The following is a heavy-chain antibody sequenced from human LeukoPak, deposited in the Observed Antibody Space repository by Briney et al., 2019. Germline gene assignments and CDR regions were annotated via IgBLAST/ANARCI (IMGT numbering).Heavy chain of an antibody. CDR1: GGSISTYY. J-gene: IGHJ3*02. CDR2: IYYSGST. V-gene: IGHV4-59*08. Sequence: PSETLSVTCTVSGGSISTYYWSWIRQPPGKGLEWIGYIYYSGSTNYNPSLKSRVTISVDTSKNQFSLKLSSVTAADTAVYYCARHTILWSAYYNGAFEISGHGKIVTVSS. CDR3: ARHTILWSAYYNGAFEI. D-gene: IGHD3-3*01.